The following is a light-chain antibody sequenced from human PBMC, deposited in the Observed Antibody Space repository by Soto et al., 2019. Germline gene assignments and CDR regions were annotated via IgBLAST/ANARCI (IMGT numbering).Light chain of an antibody. CDR2: DAS. V-gene: IGKV1-33*01. CDR1: QGISNC. J-gene: IGKJ4*01. CDR3: QQYANLPLT. Sequence: DIQMPQSPSSLSASVGDRVTITCQASQGISNCLSWYQQKPGKARKLLIYDASNLETGVPSRFSGSGSRTDFTFTISSLQPEDIATDYCQQYANLPLTFGGGTKVEIK.